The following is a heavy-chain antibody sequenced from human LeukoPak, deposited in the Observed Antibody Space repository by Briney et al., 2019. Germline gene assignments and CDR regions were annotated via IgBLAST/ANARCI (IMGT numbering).Heavy chain of an antibody. CDR1: GYTFTGYY. D-gene: IGHD3-10*01. Sequence: ASVTVSCKASGYTFTGYYMHWVRQAPGQGLEWMGRINPNSGGTNYAQKFQGRVTMTRDTSISTAYMELSRLRSDDTAVYYCARVFYGSGSYYFWYYFDYWGQGTLVTVSS. CDR2: INPNSGGT. V-gene: IGHV1-2*06. J-gene: IGHJ4*02. CDR3: ARVFYGSGSYYFWYYFDY.